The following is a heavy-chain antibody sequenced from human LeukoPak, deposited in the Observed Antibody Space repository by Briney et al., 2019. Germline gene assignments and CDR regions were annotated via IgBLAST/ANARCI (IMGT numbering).Heavy chain of an antibody. CDR1: GGSIDITNY. Sequence: PGTLSLTCGVSGGSIDITNYWGWVRQAPGKGLEWIGEISHDGTRSYNPSLRSRVAMSFDRANNYFSLSLTAVTAADTALYYCTRESRPFCPFAFWGQGVMVTVSS. J-gene: IGHJ4*02. CDR3: TRESRPFCPFAF. CDR2: ISHDGTR. V-gene: IGHV4-4*03. D-gene: IGHD2-2*01.